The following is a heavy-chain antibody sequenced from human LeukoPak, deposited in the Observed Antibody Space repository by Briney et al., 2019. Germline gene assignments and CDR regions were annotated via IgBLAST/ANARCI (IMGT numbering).Heavy chain of an antibody. Sequence: GGSLRLSCAASGFTVSSNYMSWVRQAPGKGLEWVSVIYSGGSTYYADSVKGRFTISRDSSKNTLYLQMNSLRAEDTAVYYCARGGIAAAPGFDYWGQGTLVTVSS. V-gene: IGHV3-66*01. J-gene: IGHJ4*02. D-gene: IGHD6-13*01. CDR2: IYSGGST. CDR3: ARGGIAAAPGFDY. CDR1: GFTVSSNY.